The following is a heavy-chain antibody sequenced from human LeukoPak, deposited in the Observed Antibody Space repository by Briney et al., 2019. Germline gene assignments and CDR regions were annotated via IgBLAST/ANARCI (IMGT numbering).Heavy chain of an antibody. V-gene: IGHV4-38-2*01. CDR1: GYSISSGYY. Sequence: AETLSLTCAVSGYSISSGYYWGWFRQPPGKGPEWIGCIYHSGTTYYNPSLKSRVTISVDTSKNHFSLMISSVTAADTAVYYCARQGGSNSPYYYYYMDVWGKGTTVTVSS. CDR3: ARQGGSNSPYYYYYMDV. D-gene: IGHD6-13*01. J-gene: IGHJ6*03. CDR2: IYHSGTT.